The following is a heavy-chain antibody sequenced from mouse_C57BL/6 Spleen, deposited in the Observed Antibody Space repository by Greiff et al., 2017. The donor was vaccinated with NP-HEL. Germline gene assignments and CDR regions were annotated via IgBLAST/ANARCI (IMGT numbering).Heavy chain of an antibody. J-gene: IGHJ1*03. D-gene: IGHD1-1*01. CDR2: INPSTGGT. V-gene: IGHV1-42*01. CDR1: GYSFTGYY. Sequence: VHVKQSGPELVKPGASVKISCKASGYSFTGYYMNWVKQSPEKSLEWIGEINPSTGGTTYNQKFKAKATLTVDKSSSTAYMQLKSLTSEDSAVYYCARTVGYFDVWGTGTTVTVSS. CDR3: ARTVGYFDV.